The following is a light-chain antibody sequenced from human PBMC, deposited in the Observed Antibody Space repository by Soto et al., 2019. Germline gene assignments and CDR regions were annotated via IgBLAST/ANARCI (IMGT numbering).Light chain of an antibody. J-gene: IGLJ1*01. CDR3: CSFASSRTYV. V-gene: IGLV2-23*01. CDR2: EGS. CDR1: SSDVGSSNL. Sequence: QSALTQPASVSGSPVQSITISCTGTSSDVGSSNLVSWYQQHPGKAPKVMIFEGSQRPSGVSHRFSGSKSGNTASLTISGLQAEDEADYYCCSFASSRTYVFGTGTKVTVL.